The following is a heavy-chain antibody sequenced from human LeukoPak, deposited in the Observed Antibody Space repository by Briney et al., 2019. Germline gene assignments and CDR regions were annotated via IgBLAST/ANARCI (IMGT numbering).Heavy chain of an antibody. CDR1: GGTFSSYA. J-gene: IGHJ4*02. CDR3: ARVPQPLLSKVDF. Sequence: SVKVSCKASGGTFSSYAISWVRQAPGQGLEWMGGIIPIFGTANYAQKFQGRVTITADESTSTAYMELSSLRSEDTAVYYCARVPQPLLSKVDFWGQGTLVTVSS. CDR2: IIPIFGTA. D-gene: IGHD2-21*02. V-gene: IGHV1-69*01.